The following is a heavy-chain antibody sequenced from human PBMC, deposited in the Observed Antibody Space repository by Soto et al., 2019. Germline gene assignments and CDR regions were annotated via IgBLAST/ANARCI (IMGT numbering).Heavy chain of an antibody. CDR1: GGTFSSYA. Sequence: QVQLVQSGAEVKKPGSSVKVSCKASGGTFSSYAISWVRQAPGQGLEWMGGIIPIFGTANYAQKFQGRVTITADESTSTAYMELSSLRSEDTAVYYCARDRSSGSYLGPRDAFDIWGQGTMVTVSS. CDR2: IIPIFGTA. CDR3: ARDRSSGSYLGPRDAFDI. D-gene: IGHD1-26*01. J-gene: IGHJ3*02. V-gene: IGHV1-69*01.